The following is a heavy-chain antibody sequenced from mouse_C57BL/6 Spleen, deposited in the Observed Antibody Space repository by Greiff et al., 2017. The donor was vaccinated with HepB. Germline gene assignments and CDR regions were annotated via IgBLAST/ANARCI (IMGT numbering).Heavy chain of an antibody. CDR2: ISNGGGST. J-gene: IGHJ2*01. D-gene: IGHD2-5*01. V-gene: IGHV5-12*01. Sequence: EVHLVESGGGLVQPGGSLKLSCAASGFTFSDYYMYWVRQTPEKRLEWVAYISNGGGSTYYPDTVKGRFTISRDNAKNTLYLQMSRLKSEDTAMYYCARPSYYSKHEYYFDYWGQGTTLTVSS. CDR3: ARPSYYSKHEYYFDY. CDR1: GFTFSDYY.